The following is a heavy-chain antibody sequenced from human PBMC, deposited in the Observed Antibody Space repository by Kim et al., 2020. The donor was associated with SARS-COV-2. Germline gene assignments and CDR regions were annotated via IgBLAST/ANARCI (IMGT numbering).Heavy chain of an antibody. CDR2: MNPNSGNT. CDR3: ARALGYCSSTSCYSVP. CDR1: GYTFTSYD. V-gene: IGHV1-8*01. D-gene: IGHD2-2*01. Sequence: ASVKVSCKASGYTFTSYDINWVRQATGQGLEWMGWMNPNSGNTGYAQKFQGRVTMTRNTSISTAYMELSSLRSEDTAVYYCARALGYCSSTSCYSVPWGQGTLVTVSS. J-gene: IGHJ5*02.